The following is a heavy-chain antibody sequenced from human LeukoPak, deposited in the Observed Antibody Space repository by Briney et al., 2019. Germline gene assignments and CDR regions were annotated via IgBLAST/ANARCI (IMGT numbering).Heavy chain of an antibody. CDR2: IYHSGST. V-gene: IGHV4-38-2*02. CDR1: GYSISSGYY. D-gene: IGHD3-10*01. CDR3: ARGYVLLWFGESSHFDY. J-gene: IGHJ4*02. Sequence: PSETLSLTCTVSGYSISSGYYWGWIRQPPGKGLEWIGSIYHSGSTYYNPSLKSRVTISVDTSKNQFSLKLSSVTAADTAVYYCARGYVLLWFGESSHFDYWGQGTLATVSS.